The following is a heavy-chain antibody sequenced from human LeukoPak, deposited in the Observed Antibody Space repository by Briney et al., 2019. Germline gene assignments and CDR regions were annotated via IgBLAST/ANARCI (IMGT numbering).Heavy chain of an antibody. D-gene: IGHD3-22*01. CDR1: GLTFSKYA. J-gene: IGHJ4*02. V-gene: IGHV3-23*01. CDR2: ISGSGDNT. Sequence: GGSLRLSCAVSGLTFSKYAMIWVRQAPGKGLEWVSGISGSGDNTYYADSVKGRFTISRDNSKNTLYVQVNSLGTEDTAAYYCAKGSYYDSSGSFYFDYWGQGTLVTVSS. CDR3: AKGSYYDSSGSFYFDY.